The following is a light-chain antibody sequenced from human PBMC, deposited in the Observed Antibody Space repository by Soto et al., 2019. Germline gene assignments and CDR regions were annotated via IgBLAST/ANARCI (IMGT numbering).Light chain of an antibody. Sequence: MRLTQSPASLSASVGDRVTITCRASQGISSYLAWYQQKPGKAPNLLIYAASNLQGGVPSRFSGSGSGTDFTLTISSLHSEDFATYYCQQTYSTPGTFGQGTKVDIK. V-gene: IGKV1-39*01. CDR1: QGISSY. CDR3: QQTYSTPGT. J-gene: IGKJ1*01. CDR2: AAS.